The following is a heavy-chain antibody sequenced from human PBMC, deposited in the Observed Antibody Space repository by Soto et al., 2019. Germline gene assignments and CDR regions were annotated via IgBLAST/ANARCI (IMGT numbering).Heavy chain of an antibody. Sequence: LXLSGVASGFRPRISPMHSVRHAPCKGPEWVALISYDGTNKFYSDSVKGRFTISRDNSKSTLYLQVDSLRPEDAAVYYCARDPKTSGGQHWAFNYFDSWGQGTLVTVSS. V-gene: IGHV3-30-3*01. J-gene: IGHJ4*02. CDR1: GFRPRISP. CDR2: ISYDGTNK. CDR3: ARDPKTSGGQHWAFNYFDS. D-gene: IGHD7-27*01.